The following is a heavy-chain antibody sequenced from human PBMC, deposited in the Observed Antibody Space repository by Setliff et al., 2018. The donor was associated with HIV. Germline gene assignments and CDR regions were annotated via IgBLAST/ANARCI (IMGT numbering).Heavy chain of an antibody. CDR3: ARAPYYDYRGLAVYYFDS. CDR2: IYYSGDT. V-gene: IGHV4-39*07. Sequence: SETLSLTCIVSGGSINGTSYYWGWIRQPPGQGLEWIGSIYYSGDTFYNTSLKTRITISVDTSKNHLSLKVSSLTAADTAVYYCARAPYYDYRGLAVYYFDSWGQGTLVTVSS. J-gene: IGHJ4*02. CDR1: GGSINGTSYY. D-gene: IGHD3-22*01.